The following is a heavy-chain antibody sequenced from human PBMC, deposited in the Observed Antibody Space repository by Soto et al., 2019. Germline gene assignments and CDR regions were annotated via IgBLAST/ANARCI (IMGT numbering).Heavy chain of an antibody. J-gene: IGHJ6*02. CDR2: ISKSSSVI. CDR3: ARDDYGMDV. Sequence: QVQLVESGGGLVTPGGSLRLSCAASGFAVSDYYMSWIRQAPGKGLDLVSYISKSSSVIYYADSVKGRFTISRDNSKKSLYLQMNSLRADDTAVYYCARDDYGMDVWGQGTTVTVSS. CDR1: GFAVSDYY. V-gene: IGHV3-11*01.